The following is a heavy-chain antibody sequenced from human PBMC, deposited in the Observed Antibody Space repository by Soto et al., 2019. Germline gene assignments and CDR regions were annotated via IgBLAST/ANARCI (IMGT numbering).Heavy chain of an antibody. J-gene: IGHJ6*02. V-gene: IGHV3-7*01. CDR3: ASWPGSGSYYSVYYYGMDV. CDR2: IKWDASEK. Sequence: GGSLRLSCAASGFTFSSYGMHWVRQAPGKGLEWLATIKWDASEKKYVDSVKGRFTMSRDNAKNSVYLQMDSLRAEDTAVYYCASWPGSGSYYSVYYYGMDVWGQGTTVTVSS. CDR1: GFTFSSYG. D-gene: IGHD3-10*01.